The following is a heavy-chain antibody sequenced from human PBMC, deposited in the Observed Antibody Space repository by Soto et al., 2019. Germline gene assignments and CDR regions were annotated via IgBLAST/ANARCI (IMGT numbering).Heavy chain of an antibody. J-gene: IGHJ6*02. V-gene: IGHV4-34*01. CDR1: GGSFSGYY. D-gene: IGHD2-2*01. CDR2: INHSGST. CDR3: ARKLDCSSTSCYGGYYYYYGMDV. Sequence: SETLSLTCAVYGGSFSGYYWSWIRQPPGKGLEWIGEINHSGSTNYNPSLKSRVTISVDTSKNQFSLKLSSVTAADTAVYYCARKLDCSSTSCYGGYYYYYGMDVWGQGTTVTVSS.